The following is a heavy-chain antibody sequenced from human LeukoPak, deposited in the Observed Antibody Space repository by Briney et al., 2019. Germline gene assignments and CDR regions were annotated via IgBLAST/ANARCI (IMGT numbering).Heavy chain of an antibody. CDR3: AGDNYYDSSGLLDY. CDR2: ISAYNGNT. V-gene: IGHV1-18*01. CDR1: GYTFTSYG. J-gene: IGHJ4*02. D-gene: IGHD3-22*01. Sequence: ASVKVSCKASGYTFTSYGISWVRQAPGQGLEWMGWISAYNGNTNYAQKLQGRVTMTTDTSTSTAYMELRSLRSDDTAVYYCAGDNYYDSSGLLDYWGQGTLVTVSS.